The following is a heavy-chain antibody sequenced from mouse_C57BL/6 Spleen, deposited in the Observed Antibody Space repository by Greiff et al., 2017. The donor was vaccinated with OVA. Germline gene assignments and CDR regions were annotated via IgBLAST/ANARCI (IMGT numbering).Heavy chain of an antibody. CDR1: GFTFSSYA. CDR3: ARAGNYSNYYYAMDY. D-gene: IGHD2-5*01. J-gene: IGHJ4*01. Sequence: DVKLVESGGGLVKPGGSLKLSCAASGFTFSSYAMSWVRQTPEKRLEWVATISDGGSYTYYPDNVKGRFTISRDNAKNNLYLQMSHLKSEDTAMYYCARAGNYSNYYYAMDYWGQGTSVTVSS. V-gene: IGHV5-4*03. CDR2: ISDGGSYT.